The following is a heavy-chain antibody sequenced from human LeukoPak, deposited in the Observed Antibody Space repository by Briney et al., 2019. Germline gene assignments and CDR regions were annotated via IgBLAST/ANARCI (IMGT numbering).Heavy chain of an antibody. D-gene: IGHD5-24*01. CDR3: ARLDFYGYNYYYYFDY. J-gene: IGHJ4*02. CDR1: GGSISSYY. V-gene: IGHV4-4*09. CDR2: IYTSGST. Sequence: SETLSLTCTVSGGSISSYYWSWIRQPPGKGLEWIGYIYTSGSTNYNPSLKSRVTISVDTSKNQFSLKLSSVTAADTAVYYCARLDFYGYNYYYYFDYWGQGTLVTVFS.